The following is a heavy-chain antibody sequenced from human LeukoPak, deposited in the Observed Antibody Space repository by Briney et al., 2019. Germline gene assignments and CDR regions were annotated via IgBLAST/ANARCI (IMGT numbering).Heavy chain of an antibody. CDR3: ATRYCSGGSCYSGVDY. CDR2: IIPMLGIA. Sequence: SVKVSCKASGGTFSSYAISWVRQAPGQGLEWMGMIIPMLGIATYAQKFQGRVTITADKSTSTAYMELSSLRSEDTAVYYCATRYCSGGSCYSGVDYWGQGTLVTVSS. CDR1: GGTFSSYA. D-gene: IGHD2-15*01. J-gene: IGHJ4*02. V-gene: IGHV1-69*04.